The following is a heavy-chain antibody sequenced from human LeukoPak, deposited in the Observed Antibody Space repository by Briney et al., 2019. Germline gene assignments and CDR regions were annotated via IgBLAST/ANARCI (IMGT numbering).Heavy chain of an antibody. CDR1: GGPISSGGYY. V-gene: IGHV4-61*02. CDR3: ATAKLGNFDY. D-gene: IGHD7-27*01. CDR2: IYTSGST. J-gene: IGHJ4*02. Sequence: SETLSLTCTVSGGPISSGGYYWSWIRQPAGKGLEWIGRIYTSGSTNYNPSLKSRVTISVDTSKNQFSLKLTSVTAADTAVYYCATAKLGNFDYWGQGTLVTVSS.